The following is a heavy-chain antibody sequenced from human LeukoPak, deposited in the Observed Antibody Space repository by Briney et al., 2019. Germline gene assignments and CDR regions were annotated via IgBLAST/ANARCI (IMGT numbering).Heavy chain of an antibody. CDR1: SGSISSHY. CDR2: IYYSGST. V-gene: IGHV4-59*11. CDR3: AQKTPGTHPFDY. J-gene: IGHJ4*02. Sequence: SETLSLTCTVSSGSISSHYWSWIRQPPGKGLEWIGYIYYSGSTHYNPSLESRVTISLDTSRNQFSLRLTSVTAADTAVYYCAQKTPGTHPFDYWGQGTLVTVSS. D-gene: IGHD6-13*01.